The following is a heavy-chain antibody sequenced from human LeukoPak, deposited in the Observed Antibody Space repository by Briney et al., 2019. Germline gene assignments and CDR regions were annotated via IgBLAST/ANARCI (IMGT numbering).Heavy chain of an antibody. CDR1: GFTFSRYS. J-gene: IGHJ3*02. CDR2: ISYDGTNK. Sequence: GGSLRLSCTAPGFTFSRYSMHWVRQAPGKGLEWVAVISYDGTNKYHADSVKGRFSISRDNSKNTQYLQMKGLRAEDTAVYYCARNRVGFHYADAFDMWGQGTMVTVSS. CDR3: ARNRVGFHYADAFDM. D-gene: IGHD5-24*01. V-gene: IGHV3-30*04.